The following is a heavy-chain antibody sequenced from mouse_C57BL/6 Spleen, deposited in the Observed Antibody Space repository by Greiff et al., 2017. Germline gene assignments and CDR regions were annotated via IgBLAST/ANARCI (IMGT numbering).Heavy chain of an antibody. CDR1: GYTFTSYW. CDR3: ARGGSSGYGFAY. D-gene: IGHD3-2*02. V-gene: IGHV1-64*01. Sequence: QVQLQQPGAELVKPGASVKLSCKASGYTFTSYWMHWVKQRPGQGLEWIGMIHPNSGSTNYNEKFKGKATLTVDKSSSTAYMQLSSLTSEDSAVYYCARGGSSGYGFAYWGQGTLVTVSA. CDR2: IHPNSGST. J-gene: IGHJ3*01.